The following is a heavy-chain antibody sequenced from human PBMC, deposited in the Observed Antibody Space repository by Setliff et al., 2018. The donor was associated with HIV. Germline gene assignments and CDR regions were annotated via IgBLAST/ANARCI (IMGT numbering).Heavy chain of an antibody. CDR2: IDDSSDYI. J-gene: IGHJ1*01. CDR3: AREAAHGLEYFQY. CDR1: GFTFTSHT. D-gene: IGHD6-13*01. V-gene: IGHV3-21*06. Sequence: GGSLRLSCAASGFTFTSHTIIWVRQAPGKGLEWVSSIDDSSDYIRYADSVKGRFFISRDNAKNSLYLQMNSLRAEGTAVFFCAREAAHGLEYFQYWGQGTLVTVSS.